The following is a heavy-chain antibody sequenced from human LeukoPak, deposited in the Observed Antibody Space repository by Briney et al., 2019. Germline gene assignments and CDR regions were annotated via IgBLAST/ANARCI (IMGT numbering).Heavy chain of an antibody. V-gene: IGHV3-33*01. D-gene: IGHD6-13*01. J-gene: IGHJ4*02. Sequence: GGSLRLSCAASGFTFSSYGMHWVRQAPGKGLEWVAVIWYDGSNKYYADSVKGRFTISRDNSKNTLYLQMNSLRAEDTAVYYCAREGSIAAAHFDYWGQGTLVTVSS. CDR2: IWYDGSNK. CDR1: GFTFSSYG. CDR3: AREGSIAAAHFDY.